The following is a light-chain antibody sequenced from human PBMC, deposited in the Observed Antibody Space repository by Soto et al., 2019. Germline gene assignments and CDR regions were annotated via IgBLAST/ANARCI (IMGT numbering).Light chain of an antibody. CDR1: SSDIGTYRY. J-gene: IGLJ2*01. CDR3: SSYTTSASII. CDR2: DVK. V-gene: IGLV2-14*03. Sequence: QSVLTQPASVAGSTGQSLAITCTGSSSDIGTYRYVSWYQQHPGKAPRLVLFDVKRRPSGVSDRFSGDKPGSTASLTISGLQAEDEAYYYCSSYTTSASIIFGGGTKVTVL.